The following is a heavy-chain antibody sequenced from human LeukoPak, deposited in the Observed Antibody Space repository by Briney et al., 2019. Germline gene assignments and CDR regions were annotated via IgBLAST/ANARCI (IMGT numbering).Heavy chain of an antibody. J-gene: IGHJ1*01. V-gene: IGHV4-30-4*08. CDR3: AKDNYDYVWGRYRQRNPEYFQH. CDR2: IYSTGST. Sequence: PSQTLSLTCTVSGGSISSGDFYWSWIRQPPGEGLQWIGSIYSTGSTNYNPSLKSRVTISVDTSKNLFSLKLSSVTAADTAVYYCAKDNYDYVWGRYRQRNPEYFQHWGQGTLVTVSS. D-gene: IGHD3-16*02. CDR1: GGSISSGDFY.